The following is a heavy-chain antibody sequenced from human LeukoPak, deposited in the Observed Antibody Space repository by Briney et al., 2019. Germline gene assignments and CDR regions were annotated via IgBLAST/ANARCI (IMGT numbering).Heavy chain of an antibody. D-gene: IGHD1-26*01. CDR1: GFTFSSYE. Sequence: GGSLRLSCAASGFTFSSYEMNWVRQAPGKGLEWVSYISSSGSTIYYADSVKGRFTISRDNAKNSLYLQMNSLRAADTAVYYCARVSARELLFYFDYWGQGTLVTVSS. CDR3: ARVSARELLFYFDY. V-gene: IGHV3-48*03. J-gene: IGHJ4*02. CDR2: ISSSGSTI.